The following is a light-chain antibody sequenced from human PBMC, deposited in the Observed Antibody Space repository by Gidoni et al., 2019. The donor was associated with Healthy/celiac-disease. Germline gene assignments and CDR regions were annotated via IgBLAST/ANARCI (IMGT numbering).Light chain of an antibody. CDR3: QQRSNWALWT. CDR2: DAP. V-gene: IGKV3-11*01. Sequence: EIVFTQSPATLSLSPGYRATLSCRASQSVSSYLGWYQQKPGQAPRLLLYDAPNRASGISARFGGSGSGTDFTLTISSLGPEDFAVYCCQQRSNWALWTFGQGTKVEIK. CDR1: QSVSSY. J-gene: IGKJ1*01.